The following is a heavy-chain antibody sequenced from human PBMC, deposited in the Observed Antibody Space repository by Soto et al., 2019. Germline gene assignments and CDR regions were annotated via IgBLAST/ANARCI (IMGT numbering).Heavy chain of an antibody. V-gene: IGHV4-61*01. CDR3: ARLRCFDV. J-gene: IGHJ6*02. Sequence: SETLSLTCTVSVGSVSSGSYYWSWIRQPPWKGLEWIGYIYYSGSTXYNPSLKXXVTISLDTSKNXFSLQXASLTAADTAVYYCARLRCFDVWGQGTTVTVSS. CDR1: VGSVSSGSYY. D-gene: IGHD3-16*01. CDR2: IYYSGST.